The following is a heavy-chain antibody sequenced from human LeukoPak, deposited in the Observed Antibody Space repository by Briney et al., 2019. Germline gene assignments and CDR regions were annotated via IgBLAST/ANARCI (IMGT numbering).Heavy chain of an antibody. D-gene: IGHD3-22*01. Sequence: GGSLRLSCTGSGFTLGDHAMSWVRQAPGKGLEWVGFIRSKAYRGTTEYAASVKGRFTISRDDSASIAYLQMNSLKTKDTAVYYCTTVTPYYYDSSDLGFFDYWGQGTLVTVSS. CDR1: GFTLGDHA. V-gene: IGHV3-49*04. J-gene: IGHJ4*02. CDR3: TTVTPYYYDSSDLGFFDY. CDR2: IRSKAYRGTT.